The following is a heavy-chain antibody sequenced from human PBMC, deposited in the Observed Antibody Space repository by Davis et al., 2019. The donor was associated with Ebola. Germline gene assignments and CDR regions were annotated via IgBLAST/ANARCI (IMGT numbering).Heavy chain of an antibody. J-gene: IGHJ4*02. V-gene: IGHV3-66*01. Sequence: GESLKISCAASGFIVTDKYMSWVRQAPGKGPEWVSVIYRDGRTYYADSVKGRFTISRDDSKNTVYLQMDSLRAEDTAVYYCARDRSGYYYVEDYFDHWGQGTLVTVSS. CDR2: IYRDGRT. CDR3: ARDRSGYYYVEDYFDH. D-gene: IGHD3-22*01. CDR1: GFIVTDKY.